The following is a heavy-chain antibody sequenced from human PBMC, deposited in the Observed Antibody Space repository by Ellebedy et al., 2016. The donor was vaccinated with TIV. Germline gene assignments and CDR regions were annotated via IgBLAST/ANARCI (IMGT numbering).Heavy chain of an antibody. CDR3: AKDSGKYGWNSEY. Sequence: PGGSLRLSCATSGFTFDNFAMRWFRQAPGKGLEWVSAITGSGDRTFYADSVKGRFTVYRDTSKNTLYLQMNSLRAEDTAIYYCAKDSGKYGWNSEYWGQGTLVTVSS. CDR2: ITGSGDRT. D-gene: IGHD3-10*01. CDR1: GFTFDNFA. J-gene: IGHJ4*02. V-gene: IGHV3-23*01.